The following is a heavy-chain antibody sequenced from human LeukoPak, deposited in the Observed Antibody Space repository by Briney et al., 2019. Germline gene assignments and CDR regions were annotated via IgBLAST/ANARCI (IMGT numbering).Heavy chain of an antibody. Sequence: ASVKVSCKASGYTFTSYDINWGRQATGQGLEWMGWMNPNSGNTGYAQKFQGRVTMTRNTSISTAYMELSSLRSEDTAVYYCARAPKVGASNYYYYMDVWGKGTTVTVSS. D-gene: IGHD1-26*01. CDR3: ARAPKVGASNYYYYMDV. CDR1: GYTFTSYD. J-gene: IGHJ6*03. CDR2: MNPNSGNT. V-gene: IGHV1-8*01.